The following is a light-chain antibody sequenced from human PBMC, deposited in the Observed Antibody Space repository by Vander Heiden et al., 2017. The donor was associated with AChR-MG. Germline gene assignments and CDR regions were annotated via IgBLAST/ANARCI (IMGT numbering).Light chain of an antibody. V-gene: IGKV1-39*01. CDR3: QQRDGVPLT. J-gene: IGKJ2*01. Sequence: DIQMTQSPSSLSASVGDRVTITCRASQSIISYLNWYRQRPGKVPELLIYAASSLQSGVPSRFSGSGSGTDFTLTISSLQPEDFATYYCQQRDGVPLTFGQGTKLEMK. CDR1: QSIISY. CDR2: AAS.